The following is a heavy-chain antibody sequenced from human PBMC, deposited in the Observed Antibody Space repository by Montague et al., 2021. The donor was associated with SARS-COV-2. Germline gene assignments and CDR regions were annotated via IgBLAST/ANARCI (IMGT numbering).Heavy chain of an antibody. J-gene: IGHJ4*02. CDR1: GFTISGYA. D-gene: IGHD3-22*01. V-gene: IGHV3-23*03. CDR2: IYSGGSST. CDR3: AKQARITMIVGVYPDGIDY. Sequence: SLRLSCAASGFTISGYAMHWVRQAPGKGLEWVSVIYSGGSSTYYADSVKGRFTISRDNSKNTLYLQMNSLRAEDTAAYYCAKQARITMIVGVYPDGIDYWGQGTLVTVSS.